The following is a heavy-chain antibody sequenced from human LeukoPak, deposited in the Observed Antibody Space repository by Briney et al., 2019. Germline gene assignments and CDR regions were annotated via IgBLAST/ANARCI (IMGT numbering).Heavy chain of an antibody. J-gene: IGHJ4*02. V-gene: IGHV3-23*01. CDR3: SKKGQNEDYGKPD. CDR2: ISGSGGTA. D-gene: IGHD4-17*01. Sequence: GGSLRLSCAASGFTFSIYAMSWVRQAPGKGLEWVSAISGSGGTAYYADSVKGRFTISRDNSKNTLYLQMNSLRAEDTAVYYCSKKGQNEDYGKPDWGQGTLVTVSS. CDR1: GFTFSIYA.